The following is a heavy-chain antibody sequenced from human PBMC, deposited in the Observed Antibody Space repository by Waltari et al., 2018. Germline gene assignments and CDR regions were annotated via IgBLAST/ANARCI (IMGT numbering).Heavy chain of an antibody. CDR2: INHSGST. J-gene: IGHJ3*02. D-gene: IGHD1-26*01. V-gene: IGHV4-34*01. CDR3: AGHVVGATTAFDI. Sequence: QVQLQQWGAGLLKPSETLSLTCAVYGGSFSGYYWSWIRQPPGKGLEWIGEINHSGSTNYNPSLKSRVTISVDTSKNQFSLKLSSVTAADTAVYYCAGHVVGATTAFDIWGQGTMVTVSS. CDR1: GGSFSGYY.